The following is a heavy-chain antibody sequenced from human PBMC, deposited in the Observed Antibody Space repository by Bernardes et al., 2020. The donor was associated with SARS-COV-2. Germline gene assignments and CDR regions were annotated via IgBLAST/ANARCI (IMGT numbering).Heavy chain of an antibody. Sequence: GSLRLSCAASGFTCSSYNMNWVRQAPGKGLEWVSSISSSGAHIYYADSVKGRFTISRDNPKNSLYLQMNSLRAEDTAVYYCARDQDYYDTSGYYDAFDIWGQGTMVTVSS. J-gene: IGHJ3*02. CDR3: ARDQDYYDTSGYYDAFDI. D-gene: IGHD3-22*01. CDR2: ISSSGAHI. CDR1: GFTCSSYN. V-gene: IGHV3-21*01.